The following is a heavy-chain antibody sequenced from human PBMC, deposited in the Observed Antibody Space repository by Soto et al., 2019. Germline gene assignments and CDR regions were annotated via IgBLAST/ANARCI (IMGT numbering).Heavy chain of an antibody. D-gene: IGHD2-21*01. J-gene: IGHJ5*02. CDR1: GFTFSIYA. V-gene: IGHV3-30-3*01. Sequence: QVQLVESGGGVVQPGRSLRLSCAASGFTFSIYAMHWVRQAPGKGLEWVSVISYDGSKKYYADSVKGRFTISRDNSKNTVYLQMNRLRAEDSAVYYCAREYSDGWFDPWGQGTLVTVSS. CDR3: AREYSDGWFDP. CDR2: ISYDGSKK.